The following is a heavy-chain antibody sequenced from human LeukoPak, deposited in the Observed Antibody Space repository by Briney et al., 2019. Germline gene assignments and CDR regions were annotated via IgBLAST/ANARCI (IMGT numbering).Heavy chain of an antibody. D-gene: IGHD6-19*01. J-gene: IGHJ4*02. CDR3: ARPKYISGYYFDY. CDR1: GYTFTGYY. V-gene: IGHV1-69*02. Sequence: SVKVSCKASGYTFTGYYMHWVRQAPGQGLEWMGRIIPILGIANYAQKFQGRVTITADKSTSTAYMELSSLRSEDTAVYYCARPKYISGYYFDYWGQGTLVTVSS. CDR2: IIPILGIA.